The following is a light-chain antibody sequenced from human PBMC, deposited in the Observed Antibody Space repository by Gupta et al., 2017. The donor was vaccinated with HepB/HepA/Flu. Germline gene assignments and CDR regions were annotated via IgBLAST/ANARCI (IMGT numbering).Light chain of an antibody. CDR2: DAS. Sequence: VMTPSPVTLSLSPGERATLSCRDRKSVSEYLAWYQQRPGQPPSRLVVDASNRATGGPARLSGSGSGTDLTLTISSLEPEDFAVYYCQQRINWTHTFGGGTRVEIK. CDR3: QQRINWTHT. CDR1: KSVSEY. J-gene: IGKJ4*01. V-gene: IGKV3-11*01.